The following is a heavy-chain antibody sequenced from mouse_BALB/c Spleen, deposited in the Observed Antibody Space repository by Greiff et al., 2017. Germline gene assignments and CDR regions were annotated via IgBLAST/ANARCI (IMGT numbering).Heavy chain of an antibody. V-gene: IGHV3-2*02. CDR3: ATRDYGSSYGWYFDV. CDR2: ISYSGST. D-gene: IGHD1-1*01. CDR1: GYSITSYYA. Sequence: EVKLQESGPGLVKPSQSLSLTCTVTGYSITSYYAWNWIRQFPGNILEWMGYISYSGSTSYNPSLKSRISITRDTSKNQFFLQLNSVTTEDTATYYCATRDYGSSYGWYFDVWGAGTTVTVSS. J-gene: IGHJ1*01.